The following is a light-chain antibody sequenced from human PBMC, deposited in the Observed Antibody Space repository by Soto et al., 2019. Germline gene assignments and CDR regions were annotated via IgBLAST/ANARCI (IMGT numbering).Light chain of an antibody. CDR1: QNISSY. CDR3: HQWGSSTPN. V-gene: IGKV3-11*01. CDR2: DVS. Sequence: IALSQSPDTLSLSLGKRATLSCRASQNISSYLIWYQQKTGQAPRLLIYDVSNRATGIPARFSGSGSGTDFTLTISSLETEDCAVFNCHQWGSSTPNVGQGTRLEIK. J-gene: IGKJ5*01.